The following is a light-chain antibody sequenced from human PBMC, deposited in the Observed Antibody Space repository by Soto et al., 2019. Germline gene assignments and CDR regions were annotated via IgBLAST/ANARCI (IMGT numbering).Light chain of an antibody. CDR2: GAS. CDR3: QQYRHWPPLT. V-gene: IGKV3-15*01. CDR1: QNVDRA. J-gene: IGKJ4*01. Sequence: EIVMTQSPATLSVSPGETATLSCRASQNVDRAVAWYQHNPGQAPRLLIVGASFRATGVPGRFSGGGSGTDFTLTISSLQSEDFAVYYCQQYRHWPPLTFGGGTAVEIK.